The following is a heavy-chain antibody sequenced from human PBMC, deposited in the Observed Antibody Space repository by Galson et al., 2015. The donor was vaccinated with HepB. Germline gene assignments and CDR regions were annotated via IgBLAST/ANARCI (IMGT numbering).Heavy chain of an antibody. Sequence: SVKVSCKASGYTFTGYYMHWVRQAPGQGLEWMGWINPNSGGTNYAQKFQGRVTMTRDTSISTAYMELSRLRSDDTAVYYCASPKGGDGYRLALGYWGQGTLVTVSS. CDR2: INPNSGGT. J-gene: IGHJ4*02. D-gene: IGHD5-24*01. CDR1: GYTFTGYY. CDR3: ASPKGGDGYRLALGY. V-gene: IGHV1-2*02.